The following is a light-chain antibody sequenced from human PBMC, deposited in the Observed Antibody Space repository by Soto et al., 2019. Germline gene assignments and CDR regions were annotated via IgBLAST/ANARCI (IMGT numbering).Light chain of an antibody. CDR1: QSITSY. CDR2: AAS. J-gene: IGKJ1*01. Sequence: DIQMTQSPSSLSASVGDRVTITCRASQSITSYLNWYQQKPGKAPQLLIYAASSLQSGVPSRFSGSGSGTDITLTISSQQPEDFATFFRQHRYPSPWTFGQGTKVEVK. CDR3: QHRYPSPWT. V-gene: IGKV1-39*01.